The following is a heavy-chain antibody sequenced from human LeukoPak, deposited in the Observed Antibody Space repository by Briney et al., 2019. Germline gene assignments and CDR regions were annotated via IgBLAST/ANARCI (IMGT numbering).Heavy chain of an antibody. D-gene: IGHD2-2*01. Sequence: SQTLSLTCTVSGGSISSGDYYWSWIRQPPGKGLEWIGFIYYSGTTNYNPSLKSRVTISVDTPKNQLSLKLSFVTAADTAVYYCARWDTSLYAFDYWGQGTLVTVSS. CDR2: IYYSGTT. V-gene: IGHV4-61*08. CDR1: GGSISSGDYY. CDR3: ARWDTSLYAFDY. J-gene: IGHJ4*02.